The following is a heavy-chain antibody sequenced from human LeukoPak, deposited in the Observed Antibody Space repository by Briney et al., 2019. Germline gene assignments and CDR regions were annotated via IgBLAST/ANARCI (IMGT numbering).Heavy chain of an antibody. Sequence: PGGSLRLSCAASGFTFSNYSMNWVRQAPGKGLEWVSYISGSSTIYYADSVKGRFTISRDNAKNSLYLQMSSLRAEDTAVYYCASGGSVVDYWGQGTLVTVSS. D-gene: IGHD3-16*01. CDR2: ISGSSTI. CDR1: GFTFSNYS. CDR3: ASGGSVVDY. V-gene: IGHV3-48*01. J-gene: IGHJ4*02.